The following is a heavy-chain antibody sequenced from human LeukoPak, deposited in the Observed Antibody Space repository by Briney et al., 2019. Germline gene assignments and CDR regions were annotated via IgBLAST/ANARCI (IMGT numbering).Heavy chain of an antibody. D-gene: IGHD2-15*01. CDR1: GGSISPYY. CDR3: ARDRASAGGFDY. Sequence: PSETLSLTCSVSGGSISPYYWSWIRQPPGKGLEWIGYIYYSGTTNYNPSLQSRVTISVATSKNQFSLKLSSVTAADTALYSCARDRASAGGFDYWGQGTLVTVSS. CDR2: IYYSGTT. J-gene: IGHJ4*02. V-gene: IGHV4-59*01.